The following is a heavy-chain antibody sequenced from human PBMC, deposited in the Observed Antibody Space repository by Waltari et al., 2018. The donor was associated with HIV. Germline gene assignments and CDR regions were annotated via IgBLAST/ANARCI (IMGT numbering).Heavy chain of an antibody. D-gene: IGHD3-22*01. Sequence: EVQLVESGGGLVKPGGSLRLSCAASGFTFSNAWMSWVRQAPGKGLEWVGRIKSKTDGGTTDYAAPVKGRFTISRDDSKNTLYLQMNSLKTEDTAVYYCVSSGYYHFVDYWGQGTLVTVSS. CDR2: IKSKTDGGTT. CDR3: VSSGYYHFVDY. V-gene: IGHV3-15*01. J-gene: IGHJ4*02. CDR1: GFTFSNAW.